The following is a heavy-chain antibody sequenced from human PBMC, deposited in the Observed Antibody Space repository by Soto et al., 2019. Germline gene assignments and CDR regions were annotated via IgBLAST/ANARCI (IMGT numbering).Heavy chain of an antibody. CDR2: IYHSGGL. CDR1: GGSISSGDY. Sequence: SETLSLTCTVSGGSISSGDYWSWIRRPPGKGLEWIGYIYHSGGLYYNPSLNSRATMSVDTSQDQFSLKLSSVSAADTAVYYCARTKYYYDTTAYIFDYWGQGALVTVSS. CDR3: ARTKYYYDTTAYIFDY. V-gene: IGHV4-30-4*01. J-gene: IGHJ4*02. D-gene: IGHD3-22*01.